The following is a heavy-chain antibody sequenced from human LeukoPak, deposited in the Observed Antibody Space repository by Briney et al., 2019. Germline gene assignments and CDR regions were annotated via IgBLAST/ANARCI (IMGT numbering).Heavy chain of an antibody. V-gene: IGHV3-23*01. CDR3: AKVSPYYDYVWGSYRYTFDY. D-gene: IGHD3-16*02. J-gene: IGHJ4*02. CDR1: GFTFSSYA. Sequence: GGSLRLSCAASGFTFSSYAMSRVRQAPGKGLEWVSAISGSGGSTYYADSVKGRFTISRDNSKNTLYLQMNSLRAEDTAVYYCAKVSPYYDYVWGSYRYTFDYWGQGTLVTVSS. CDR2: ISGSGGST.